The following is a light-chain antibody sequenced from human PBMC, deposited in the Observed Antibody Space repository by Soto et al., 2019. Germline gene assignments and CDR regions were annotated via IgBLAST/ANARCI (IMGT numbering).Light chain of an antibody. CDR1: SSDVGGYNY. J-gene: IGLJ2*01. CDR2: DVS. CDR3: SSYISRGIL. Sequence: QSVLTQPASVSGSPGQSITISCTGTSSDVGGYNYVSWYQQHPGKAPKLVIYDVSNRPSGVSNRFSGSKSGNTASLTISGLQAEDESNYYYSSYISRGILFGGGTKLTVL. V-gene: IGLV2-14*03.